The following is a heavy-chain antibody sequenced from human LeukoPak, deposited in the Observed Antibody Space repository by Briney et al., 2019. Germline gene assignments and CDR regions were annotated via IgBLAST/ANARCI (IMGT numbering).Heavy chain of an antibody. Sequence: GASVKVSCKASGYTFTGYYMHWVRQAPGQGLEWVGWISTYNGDTNYAQKLQGRVTMTTDTSTTTAYMELRSLRSDDTAFYYCARDPSNTSGWKTWFDTWGQGTLVTVSS. CDR3: ARDPSNTSGWKTWFDT. J-gene: IGHJ5*02. CDR1: GYTFTGYY. V-gene: IGHV1-18*04. D-gene: IGHD6-19*01. CDR2: ISTYNGDT.